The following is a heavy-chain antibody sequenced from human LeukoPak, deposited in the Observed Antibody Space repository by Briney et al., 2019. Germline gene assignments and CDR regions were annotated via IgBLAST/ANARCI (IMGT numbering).Heavy chain of an antibody. CDR1: GGTFSSYA. CDR2: ISAYNGNT. V-gene: IGHV1-18*01. D-gene: IGHD6-13*01. CDR3: ARDHTLAAAEY. Sequence: ASVKVSCKASGGTFSSYAISWVRQAPGQGLEWMGWISAYNGNTNYAQKLQGRVTMTTDTSTSTAYMELRSLRSDDTAVYYCARDHTLAAAEYWGQGTLVTVSS. J-gene: IGHJ4*02.